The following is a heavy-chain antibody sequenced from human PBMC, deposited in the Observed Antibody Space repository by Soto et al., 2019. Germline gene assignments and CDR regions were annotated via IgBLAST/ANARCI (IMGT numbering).Heavy chain of an antibody. V-gene: IGHV4-31*03. CDR1: GVSISSGGYY. CDR2: IYYSGST. J-gene: IGHJ4*02. D-gene: IGHD3-9*01. CDR3: ARDGRRYFDWSFDY. Sequence: SETLSLTCTVSGVSISSGGYYWSWIRQHPGKGLEWIGYIYYSGSTYYNPSLKSRVTISVDTSKNQFSLKLSSVTAADTAVYYRARDGRRYFDWSFDYWGQGTLVTVSS.